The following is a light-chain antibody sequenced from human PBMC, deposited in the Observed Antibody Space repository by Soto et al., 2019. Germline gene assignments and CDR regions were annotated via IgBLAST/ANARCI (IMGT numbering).Light chain of an antibody. CDR3: SARDDSLSGVV. V-gene: IGLV1-47*01. CDR2: RSD. CDR1: SSNIGSNH. J-gene: IGLJ2*01. Sequence: QSVLTQPPSASGTPGQRVTISCSGSSSNIGSNHVYWYQQFPGMAPKLLMYRSDQRPTGVPYRFSGSKSATSASLAISALRSADEADYYCSARDDSLSGVVFGGGTKLTVL.